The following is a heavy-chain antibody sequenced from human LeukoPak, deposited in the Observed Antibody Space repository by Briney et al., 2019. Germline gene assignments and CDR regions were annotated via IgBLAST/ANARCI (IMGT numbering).Heavy chain of an antibody. CDR3: ARVRGEKDSSGYYTIDY. CDR2: IYTSGST. Sequence: SETLSLTCTVSGGSISSYYWSWIRQPPGKGLEWIGRIYTSGSTNYNPSLKSRVTISVDTSKNQFSLKLSSVTAADTAVYYCARVRGEKDSSGYYTIDYWGQGTLVTVSS. CDR1: GGSISSYY. J-gene: IGHJ4*02. V-gene: IGHV4-4*08. D-gene: IGHD3-22*01.